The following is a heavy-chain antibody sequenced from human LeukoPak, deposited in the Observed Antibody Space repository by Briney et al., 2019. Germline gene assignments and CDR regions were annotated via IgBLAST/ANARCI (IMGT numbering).Heavy chain of an antibody. V-gene: IGHV1-69*13. D-gene: IGHD2-15*01. CDR2: IIPIFGIA. J-gene: IGHJ6*03. Sequence: ASVKVSCKASGGTFSSYAINWVRQAPGQGLEWMGGIIPIFGIANYAQKFQGRVTITADESTSTAYMELNSLRSEDTAVYYCATSGDIVVVVATTPAAYYYYMDVWGKGTTVTISS. CDR1: GGTFSSYA. CDR3: ATSGDIVVVVATTPAAYYYYMDV.